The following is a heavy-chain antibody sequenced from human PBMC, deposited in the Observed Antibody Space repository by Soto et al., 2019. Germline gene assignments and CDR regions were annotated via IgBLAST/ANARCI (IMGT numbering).Heavy chain of an antibody. CDR2: ISYDGSNK. D-gene: IGHD6-19*01. CDR3: ARGPSGSQGPYYFDY. CDR1: GFTFSSYA. V-gene: IGHV3-30-3*01. Sequence: GGSLRLSCAASGFTFSSYAMHWVRQAPGKGLEWVAVISYDGSNKYYADSVKGRFTISRDNAKNTLYLQMNSLRAEDTAVYYCARGPSGSQGPYYFDYWGQGTLVTVSS. J-gene: IGHJ4*02.